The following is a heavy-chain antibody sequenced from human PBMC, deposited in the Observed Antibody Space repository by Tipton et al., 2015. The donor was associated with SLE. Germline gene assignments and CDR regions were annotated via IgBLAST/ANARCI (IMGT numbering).Heavy chain of an antibody. CDR2: ISGSGDST. CDR3: AKVREYLAVAGTFGFDY. CDR1: GFTFSSYG. Sequence: SLRLSCAASGFTFSSYGMSWVRQAPGKGLEWVTAISGSGDSTYYADSVKGRFTISRDNSKNTLYLQMNSLRAEDTAVYYCAKVREYLAVAGTFGFDYWGQGTLATVSS. D-gene: IGHD6-19*01. J-gene: IGHJ4*02. V-gene: IGHV3-23*01.